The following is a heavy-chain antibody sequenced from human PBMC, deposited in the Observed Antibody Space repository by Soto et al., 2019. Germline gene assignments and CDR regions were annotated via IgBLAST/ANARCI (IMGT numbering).Heavy chain of an antibody. Sequence: EVQLLESGGGLVQPGGSLRLSCAASGFIFSHYAMTWDRQAPVKGLEWVSTISASESSTYYADSEKGLFPVSRDNSPNILYLQMNILRTEDTAVYYCAKSYSYGSVTYLFHFDYWGQGILVTVSP. D-gene: IGHD3-10*01. J-gene: IGHJ4*02. V-gene: IGHV3-23*01. CDR1: GFIFSHYA. CDR3: AKSYSYGSVTYLFHFDY. CDR2: ISASESST.